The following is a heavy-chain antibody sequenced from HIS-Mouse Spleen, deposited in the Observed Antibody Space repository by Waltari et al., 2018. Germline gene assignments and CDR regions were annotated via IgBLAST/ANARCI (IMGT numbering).Heavy chain of an antibody. CDR3: ARDFHDFWSGYYGGDKKHDAFDI. J-gene: IGHJ3*02. CDR1: GGSSSSYY. Sequence: QVQLQESGPGLVKPSETLSLTCTVSGGSSSSYYWSWIRQPPGKGLEWIGRIYTSGSTNYNPSLKSRVTMSVDTSKNQFSLKLSSVTAADTAVYYCARDFHDFWSGYYGGDKKHDAFDIWGQGTMVTVSS. D-gene: IGHD3-3*01. CDR2: IYTSGST. V-gene: IGHV4-4*07.